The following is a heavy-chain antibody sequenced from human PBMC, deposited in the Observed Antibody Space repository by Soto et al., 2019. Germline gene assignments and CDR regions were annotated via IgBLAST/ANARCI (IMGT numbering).Heavy chain of an antibody. CDR2: IYYSGST. Sequence: PSETLSLTCTVSGGSISSYYWSWIRQPPGKGLEWIGYIYYSGSTNYNPSLKSRVTISVDTSKNQFSLKLSSVTAADTAVYYCASQWDILTGYYDYWGRGTLVTVSS. D-gene: IGHD3-9*01. V-gene: IGHV4-59*01. CDR1: GGSISSYY. CDR3: ASQWDILTGYYDY. J-gene: IGHJ4*02.